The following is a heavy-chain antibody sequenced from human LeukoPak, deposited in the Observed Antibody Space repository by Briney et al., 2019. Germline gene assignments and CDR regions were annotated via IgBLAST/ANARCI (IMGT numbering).Heavy chain of an antibody. D-gene: IGHD3-9*01. Sequence: RTSETLSLTCAVYGGSFSGYYWSWIRQPPGKGLEWIGEINHSGSTNYNPSLKSRVTISVDTSKNQFSLKLSSVTAADTAVYYCARARGLYYDILTGFAFDIWGQGTMVTVSS. CDR3: ARARGLYYDILTGFAFDI. CDR2: INHSGST. J-gene: IGHJ3*02. CDR1: GGSFSGYY. V-gene: IGHV4-34*01.